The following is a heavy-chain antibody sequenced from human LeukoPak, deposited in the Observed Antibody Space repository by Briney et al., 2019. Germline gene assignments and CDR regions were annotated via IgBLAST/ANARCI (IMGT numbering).Heavy chain of an antibody. CDR2: IYSGGST. CDR3: ARDSYGLDY. V-gene: IGHV3-66*01. J-gene: IGHJ4*02. D-gene: IGHD5-18*01. CDR1: GFTFSSYV. Sequence: PGGSLRLSCAASGFTFSSYVMSWVRQAPGKGLEWVSVIYSGGSTYYADSVKGRFTISRDNSKNTLYLQMNSLRAEDTAVYYCARDSYGLDYWGQGTLVTVSS.